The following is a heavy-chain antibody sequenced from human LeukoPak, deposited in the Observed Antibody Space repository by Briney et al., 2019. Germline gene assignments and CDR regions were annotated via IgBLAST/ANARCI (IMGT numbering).Heavy chain of an antibody. V-gene: IGHV4-59*01. CDR2: IYYSGST. CDR3: SRGDFCSSSNCYLRPMDV. Sequence: SETLSLTCTVSGGSISDYYWNWIRQPPGKGLEWIGYIYYSGSTTYNPSLKSRVTMSVDTAKNQFSLKLRSVTAVDTAVCYCSRGDFCSSSNCYLRPMDVWGKGTTVTVSS. J-gene: IGHJ6*03. D-gene: IGHD2-2*01. CDR1: GGSISDYY.